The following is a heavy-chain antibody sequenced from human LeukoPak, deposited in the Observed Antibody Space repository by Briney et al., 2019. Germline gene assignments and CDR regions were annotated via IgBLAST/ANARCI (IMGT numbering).Heavy chain of an antibody. V-gene: IGHV3-21*01. CDR1: GFMFSSYA. D-gene: IGHD4-17*01. CDR3: ARNKINTVTTGWYFDL. Sequence: PGGSLRLSCAASGFMFSSYAMSWVRQAPGKGLEWVSFVSIGGSFIYYADSVKGRFTISRDDAKNSLYLQMNSLTAEDTAEYYCARNKINTVTTGWYFDLWGRGTLVSVSS. CDR2: VSIGGSFI. J-gene: IGHJ2*01.